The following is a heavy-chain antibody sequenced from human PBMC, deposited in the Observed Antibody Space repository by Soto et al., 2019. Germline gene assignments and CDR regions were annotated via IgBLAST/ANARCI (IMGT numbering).Heavy chain of an antibody. CDR1: GGSISSYY. D-gene: IGHD6-13*01. CDR3: ARVRQLVSYYYGMDV. V-gene: IGHV4-59*01. Sequence: SETLSLTCTVSGGSISSYYWSWIRQPPGKGLEWIGYIYYSGSTNYNPSLKSRVTISVDTSKNQFSLKLSSVTAADTAVYYCARVRQLVSYYYGMDVRGQGTTVTVSS. J-gene: IGHJ6*02. CDR2: IYYSGST.